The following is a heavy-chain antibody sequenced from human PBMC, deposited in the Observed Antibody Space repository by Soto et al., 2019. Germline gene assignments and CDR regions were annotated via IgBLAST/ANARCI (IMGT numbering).Heavy chain of an antibody. Sequence: PSETLSLTCTVSGGSISSGCYYWSWIRQHPGKGLEWIGYIYYSGSTNYNPSLKSRVTISVDTSKNQFSLKLSSVTAADTAVYYCARHSMMWLVRSVWFDPWGQGTLVTVSS. D-gene: IGHD6-19*01. CDR3: ARHSMMWLVRSVWFDP. V-gene: IGHV4-39*01. CDR2: IYYSGST. J-gene: IGHJ5*02. CDR1: GGSISSGCYY.